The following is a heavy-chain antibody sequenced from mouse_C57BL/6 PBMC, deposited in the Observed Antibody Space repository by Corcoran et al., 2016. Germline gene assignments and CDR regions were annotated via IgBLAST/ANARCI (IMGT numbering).Heavy chain of an antibody. D-gene: IGHD1-1*01. CDR2: ILPGSGST. V-gene: IGHV1-9*01. CDR3: AIERYYGSSLAWFAY. Sequence: QVQLQQSGAELMKPGASVKLSCKATGYTFTGYWIEWVKQRPGHGLEWIGEILPGSGSTNYNEKFKGKATFTADTSSNTAYMQLSRLTTEDSASYYCAIERYYGSSLAWFAYWGQGTLVTVSA. J-gene: IGHJ3*01. CDR1: GYTFTGYW.